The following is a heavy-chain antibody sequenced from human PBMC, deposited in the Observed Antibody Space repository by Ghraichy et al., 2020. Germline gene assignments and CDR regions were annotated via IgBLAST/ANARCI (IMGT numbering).Heavy chain of an antibody. CDR3: ATRRDSAKTVY. Sequence: GGSLRLSCAAPGFSITTYHMTWVRQAPGKGLEWVASIYIDGSTYYAASVKGRFTISRDSSKNTVYLQMNSLRTEDTAVYYCATRRDSAKTVYWGHGTLLTVP. CDR1: GFSITTYH. CDR2: IYIDGST. V-gene: IGHV3-66*02. D-gene: IGHD2-15*01. J-gene: IGHJ4*01.